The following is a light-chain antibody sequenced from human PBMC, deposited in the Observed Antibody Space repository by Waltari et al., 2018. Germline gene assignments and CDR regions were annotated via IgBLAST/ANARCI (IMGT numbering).Light chain of an antibody. J-gene: IGKJ3*01. CDR3: QQYNNWPPLFT. CDR2: GAS. V-gene: IGKV3-15*01. Sequence: EIVMTQSPATLSVSPGERATLSCRASQSVSSNLAWYQQKPGQAPRLLIYGASTRATGIPARFSGSGSGTEFTLTISSMQSEDFAVYYCQQYNNWPPLFTFGPGT. CDR1: QSVSSN.